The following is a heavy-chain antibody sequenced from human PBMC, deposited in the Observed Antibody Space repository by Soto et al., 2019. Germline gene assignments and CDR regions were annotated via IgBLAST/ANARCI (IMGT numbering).Heavy chain of an antibody. CDR1: GYTFTSYA. D-gene: IGHD4-17*01. J-gene: IGHJ3*02. CDR2: INAGNGNT. CDR3: AQLPYGDLAFDI. V-gene: IGHV1-3*01. Sequence: ASVKVSCKASGYTFTSYAMHWVRQAPGQRLEWMGWINAGNGNTKYSQKFQGRVTITADESTSTAYMELSSLRSEDTAVYYCAQLPYGDLAFDIWGQGTMVTVSS.